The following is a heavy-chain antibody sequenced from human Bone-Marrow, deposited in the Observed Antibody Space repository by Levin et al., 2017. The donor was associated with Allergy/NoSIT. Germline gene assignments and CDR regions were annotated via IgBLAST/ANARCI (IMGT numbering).Heavy chain of an antibody. CDR2: VSGSSSHI. CDR1: GFTFRSYS. Sequence: GGSLRLSCAASGFTFRSYSMNWVRQAPGKGLEWLSSVSGSSSHIYYAESVKGRFTISRDNARNLVFLQLDGLRVDDTALYYCAKVSGDYERSGDLDYWGQGTLVTVSS. V-gene: IGHV3-21*06. CDR3: AKVSGDYERSGDLDY. J-gene: IGHJ4*02. D-gene: IGHD4-17*01.